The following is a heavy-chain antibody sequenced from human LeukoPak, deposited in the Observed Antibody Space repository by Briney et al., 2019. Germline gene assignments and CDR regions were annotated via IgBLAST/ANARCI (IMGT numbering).Heavy chain of an antibody. CDR1: GFTFSDSW. D-gene: IGHD6-19*01. CDR3: AKDRGGWPKFFEH. Sequence: GGSLTLSCIASGFTFSDSWMSWVRQAPGKGLESVANVKQDGSETYYVDSVKGRFTISRDNARNSVHLQMDSLRVEDTAVYYCAKDRGGWPKFFEHWGQGILVTVSS. V-gene: IGHV3-7*01. J-gene: IGHJ4*02. CDR2: VKQDGSET.